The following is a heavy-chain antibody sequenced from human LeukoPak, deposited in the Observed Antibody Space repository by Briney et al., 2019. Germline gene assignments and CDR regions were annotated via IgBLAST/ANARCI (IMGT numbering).Heavy chain of an antibody. CDR3: ARFTFGGVYYYYYYMDV. V-gene: IGHV4-59*01. D-gene: IGHD3-16*01. CDR2: IYYSGST. Sequence: SETLSLTCTVSGGSLSSYYWSWIRQPPGKGLEWIGYIYYSGSTNYNPSLKSRVTISVDTSKNQFSLKLSSVTAADTAVYYCARFTFGGVYYYYYYMDVWGKGTTVTVSS. J-gene: IGHJ6*03. CDR1: GGSLSSYY.